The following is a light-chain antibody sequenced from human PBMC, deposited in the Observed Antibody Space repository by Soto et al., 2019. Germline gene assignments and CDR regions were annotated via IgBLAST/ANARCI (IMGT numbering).Light chain of an antibody. J-gene: IGKJ2*01. CDR1: QSVSSK. CDR3: HQYNNWQT. V-gene: IGKV3-15*01. Sequence: EIVMTQSPATLSVSPGERATLSCRASQSVSSKLAWYQQKPGQAPRLLIYGASTRATGIPARFSGSGSGTEFTLTISSLQSEDFAVYYCHQYNNWQTFGQGTKVEIK. CDR2: GAS.